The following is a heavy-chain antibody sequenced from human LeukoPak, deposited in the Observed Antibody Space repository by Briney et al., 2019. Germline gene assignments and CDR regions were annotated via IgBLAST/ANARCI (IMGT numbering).Heavy chain of an antibody. D-gene: IGHD6-13*01. V-gene: IGHV5-51*01. J-gene: IGHJ3*02. CDR1: GYSFTSYW. CDR2: IYPGDSDT. Sequence: GESLKISCKGSGYSFTSYWIGWVRQMPGEGLEWMGIIYPGDSDTRYSPSFKGQVTISADKSISTAYLQWSSLKASDTAMYYCARQSSYDAFDIWGQGTMVTVSS. CDR3: ARQSSYDAFDI.